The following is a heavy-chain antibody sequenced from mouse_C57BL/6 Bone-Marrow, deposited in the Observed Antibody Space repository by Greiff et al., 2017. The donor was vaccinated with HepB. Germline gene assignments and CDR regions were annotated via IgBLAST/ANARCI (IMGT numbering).Heavy chain of an antibody. Sequence: LVESGAELVRPGASVTLSCKASGYTFTDYEMHWVKQTPVHGLEWIGAIDPETGGTAYNQKFKGKAILTADKSSSTAYMELRSLTSEDSAVYYCTRPGTGGFAYWGQGTLVTVSA. CDR1: GYTFTDYE. V-gene: IGHV1-15*01. CDR3: TRPGTGGFAY. CDR2: IDPETGGT. D-gene: IGHD4-1*01. J-gene: IGHJ3*01.